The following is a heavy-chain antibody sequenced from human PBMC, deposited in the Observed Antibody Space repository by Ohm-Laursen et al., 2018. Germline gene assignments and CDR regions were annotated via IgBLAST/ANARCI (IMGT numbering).Heavy chain of an antibody. V-gene: IGHV3-33*01. CDR3: ARELELHLIGMDV. Sequence: SSLRLSCAASGFTFSSYGMHWVRQAPGKGLEWVAVIWYDGSNKYYADSVKGRFTISRDNSKNTLYLQMNSLRAEDTAVYYCARELELHLIGMDVWGQGTTVTVSS. CDR2: IWYDGSNK. J-gene: IGHJ6*02. D-gene: IGHD1-7*01. CDR1: GFTFSSYG.